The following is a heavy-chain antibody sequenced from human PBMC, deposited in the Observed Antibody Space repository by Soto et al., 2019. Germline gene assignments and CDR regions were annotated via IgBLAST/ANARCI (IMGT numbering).Heavy chain of an antibody. D-gene: IGHD3-3*01. J-gene: IGHJ5*02. CDR1: GGTFSSYA. V-gene: IGHV1-69*06. CDR2: VIPIFGTA. Sequence: QVQLVQSGAEVKKPGSSVKVSCKASGGTFSSYAISWVRQAPGQGLEWMGGVIPIFGTANYAQKFQGRVTITADKSTSTAYMELSSLRSEDTAVYYCARQGPYDFWSGSRNWFDPWGQGTLVTGSS. CDR3: ARQGPYDFWSGSRNWFDP.